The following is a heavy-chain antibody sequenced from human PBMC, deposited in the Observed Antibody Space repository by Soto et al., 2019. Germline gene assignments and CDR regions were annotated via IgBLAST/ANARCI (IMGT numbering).Heavy chain of an antibody. CDR2: IYYSGST. CDR1: GGSISSGGYY. Sequence: QVQLQESGPGLVKPSQTLSLTCTVSGGSISSGGYYWSWIRQHPGKGLEWIGYIYYSGSTYYHPSPKSGVTISVVTYKNQFSRKLSSAAAEDTAAYYCAGSSDPWGQGTLVTVSS. CDR3: AGSSDP. V-gene: IGHV4-31*03. J-gene: IGHJ5*02.